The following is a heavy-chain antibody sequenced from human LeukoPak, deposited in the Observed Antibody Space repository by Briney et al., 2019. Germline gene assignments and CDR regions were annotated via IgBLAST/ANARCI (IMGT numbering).Heavy chain of an antibody. D-gene: IGHD2/OR15-2a*01. J-gene: IGHJ4*02. CDR2: ISNSGSTI. CDR1: GFTFSSYS. CDR3: ARVASFRFYFDY. V-gene: IGHV3-48*04. Sequence: PGGSLRLSCAASGFTFSSYSMNWVRQAPGKGLEWVSYISNSGSTIYYADSVKGRFTISRDNAKNSLYLQMNSLRAEDTAVYFCARVASFRFYFDYWGQGALVTVSS.